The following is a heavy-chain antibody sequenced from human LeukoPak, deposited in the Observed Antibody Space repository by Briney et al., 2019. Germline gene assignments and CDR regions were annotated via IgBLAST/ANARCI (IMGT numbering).Heavy chain of an antibody. J-gene: IGHJ4*02. D-gene: IGHD5-18*01. Sequence: SVKVSCKASGGTFSSYAISWVRQAPGQGLEWMGGIIPILGTANYAQKFQGRVTITADESTSTAYMELSSLRSEDTAVYYCARGYSYGYGGDYWGQGTLVTVSS. CDR2: IIPILGTA. CDR1: GGTFSSYA. CDR3: ARGYSYGYGGDY. V-gene: IGHV1-69*13.